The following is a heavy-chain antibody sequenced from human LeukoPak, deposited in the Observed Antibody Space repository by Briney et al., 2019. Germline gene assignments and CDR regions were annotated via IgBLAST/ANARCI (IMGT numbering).Heavy chain of an antibody. V-gene: IGHV3-30*18. J-gene: IGHJ4*02. Sequence: GRSLRLSCAASGFTFSSYGMPWVRQAPGKGLEWVAVISYDGSNKYYADSVKGRFTISRDNSKNTLYLQMNSLRAEDTAVYYCAKGVGDCGGDCYPGGYWGQGTLVTVSS. CDR2: ISYDGSNK. CDR1: GFTFSSYG. CDR3: AKGVGDCGGDCYPGGY. D-gene: IGHD2-21*02.